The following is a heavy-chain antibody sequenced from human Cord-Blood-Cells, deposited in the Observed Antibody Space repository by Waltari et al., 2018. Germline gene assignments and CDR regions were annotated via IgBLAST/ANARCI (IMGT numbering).Heavy chain of an antibody. CDR2: IYYSGST. Sequence: QLQLQESGPGLVKPSETLSLTCTVSGGSISSRSYYWGWIRQPPGKGLEWIGSIYYSGSTYYNPSLKSRVTISVDTSKNQFSLKLSSVTAADTAVYYCARHGRYSNYWFDPWGQGTLVTVSS. CDR3: ARHGRYSNYWFDP. V-gene: IGHV4-39*01. D-gene: IGHD4-4*01. J-gene: IGHJ5*02. CDR1: GGSISSRSYY.